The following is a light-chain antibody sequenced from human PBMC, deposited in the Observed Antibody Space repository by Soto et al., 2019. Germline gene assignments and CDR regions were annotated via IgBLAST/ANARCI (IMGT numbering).Light chain of an antibody. J-gene: IGKJ3*01. CDR1: QSVSSY. CDR2: DAS. CDR3: QQRSNWPFT. Sequence: EIVLTQSPATLSLSPGERATLSCRASQSVSSYLAWYQQKPGQAPRLLIYDASNRATGIPARFSGSGSGTYFTLTSSSLEPEDFAVYYCQQRSNWPFTVGPGTKVDIK. V-gene: IGKV3-11*01.